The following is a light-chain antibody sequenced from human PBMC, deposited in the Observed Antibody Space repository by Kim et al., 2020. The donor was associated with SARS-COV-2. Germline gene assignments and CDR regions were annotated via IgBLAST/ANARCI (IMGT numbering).Light chain of an antibody. Sequence: EIVLTQYPATLSLSPGERATLSCRASQSVSKYLIWYQQKPGQAPRLLIYDASNRATGIPARFSGSGSGTDFTLTISSLEPEDFAVYYCQQRGDWPLTFGGGTKVEIK. CDR1: QSVSKY. V-gene: IGKV3-11*01. CDR3: QQRGDWPLT. J-gene: IGKJ4*01. CDR2: DAS.